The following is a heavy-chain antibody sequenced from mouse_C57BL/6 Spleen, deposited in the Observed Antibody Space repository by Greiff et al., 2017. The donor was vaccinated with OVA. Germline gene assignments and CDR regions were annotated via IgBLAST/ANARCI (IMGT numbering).Heavy chain of an antibody. Sequence: EVQLQQSGPELVQPGASVKLSCKASEYTFTDYNMHWVQQSPGKSLEWVGYINPNNGGTSYHQKFKGKATLTVNKSSSTAYMELRSLTSEDSAVYYCARTYGSSSYWYFDVWGTGTTVTVAS. D-gene: IGHD1-1*01. CDR3: ARTYGSSSYWYFDV. CDR1: EYTFTDYN. CDR2: INPNNGGT. J-gene: IGHJ1*03. V-gene: IGHV1-22*01.